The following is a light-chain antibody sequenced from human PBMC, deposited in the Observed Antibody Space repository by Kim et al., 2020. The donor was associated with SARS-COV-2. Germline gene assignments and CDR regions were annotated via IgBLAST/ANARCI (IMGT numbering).Light chain of an antibody. J-gene: IGKJ4*01. CDR3: QQTYSDLLT. CDR2: AAS. V-gene: IGKV1-39*01. Sequence: DIQMTQSPSSLSASVGDRVTITCRASRSISDYLNWYQQEPGKAPKLLIYAASSLQSGVPSRFSGSGSGTEFTLTISSLQPDDFATYYCQQTYSDLLTFGGGTKVDIK. CDR1: RSISDY.